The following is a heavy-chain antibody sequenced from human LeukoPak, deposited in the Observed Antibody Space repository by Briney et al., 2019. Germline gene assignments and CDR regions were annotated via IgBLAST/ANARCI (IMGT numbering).Heavy chain of an antibody. J-gene: IGHJ6*02. CDR1: GGTFSSYA. CDR3: ARVDGCSGGSCYSYYGMDV. Sequence: GSSVKVSCKASGGTFSSYAISWVRQAPGRGLEWMGGIIPIFGTANYAQKFQGRVTITADESTSTAYMELSSLKSEDTAVYYCARVDGCSGGSCYSYYGMDVWGQGTTVTVSS. V-gene: IGHV1-69*01. CDR2: IIPIFGTA. D-gene: IGHD2-15*01.